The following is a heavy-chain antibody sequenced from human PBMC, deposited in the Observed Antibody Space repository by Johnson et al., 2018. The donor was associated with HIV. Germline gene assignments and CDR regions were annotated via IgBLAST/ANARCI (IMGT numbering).Heavy chain of an antibody. D-gene: IGHD6-13*01. V-gene: IGHV3-7*05. CDR1: GFTFSSYW. Sequence: VQLVESGGGLVQPGGSLRLSCAASGFTFSSYWMSWVHQAPGKGLEWVANIKQDGSEKYFVDSVKGRFTISRDNAKNSLYLQMNSLRAEDTAVYYCARDRLGSSMRSDAFDIWGQGTMVTVSS. J-gene: IGHJ3*02. CDR3: ARDRLGSSMRSDAFDI. CDR2: IKQDGSEK.